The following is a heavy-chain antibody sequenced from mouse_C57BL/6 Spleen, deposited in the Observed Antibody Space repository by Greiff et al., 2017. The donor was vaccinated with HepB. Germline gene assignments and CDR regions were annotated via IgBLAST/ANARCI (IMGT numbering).Heavy chain of an antibody. CDR1: GFTFSDYG. D-gene: IGHD1-1*01. CDR3: ARLVLRYPYAMDY. Sequence: EVKLMESGGGLVKPGGSLKLSCAASGFTFSDYGMHWVRQAPEKGLEWVAYISSGSSTIYYADTVKGRFTISRDNAKNTLFLQMTSLRSEDTAMYYCARLVLRYPYAMDYWGQGTSVTVSS. CDR2: ISSGSSTI. J-gene: IGHJ4*01. V-gene: IGHV5-17*01.